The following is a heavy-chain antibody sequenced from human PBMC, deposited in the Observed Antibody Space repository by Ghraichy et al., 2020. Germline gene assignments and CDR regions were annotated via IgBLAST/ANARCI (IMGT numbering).Heavy chain of an antibody. V-gene: IGHV1-46*01. CDR1: GYTFTSYY. D-gene: IGHD6-19*01. Sequence: ASVKVSCKASGYTFTSYYMHWVRQAPGQGLEWMGIINPSGGSTSYAQKFQGRVTMTRDTSTSTVYMELSSLRSEDTAVYYCARERGVAVAGTPFGYWGKGTLVTVSS. J-gene: IGHJ4*02. CDR2: INPSGGST. CDR3: ARERGVAVAGTPFGY.